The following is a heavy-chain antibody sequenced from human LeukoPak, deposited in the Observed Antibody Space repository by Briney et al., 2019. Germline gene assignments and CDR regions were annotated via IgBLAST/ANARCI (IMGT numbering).Heavy chain of an antibody. CDR3: ARARRYRSSWYHDY. CDR1: GFIFSSYW. D-gene: IGHD6-13*01. V-gene: IGHV3-48*02. J-gene: IGHJ4*02. CDR2: ISSSSSTI. Sequence: PGGSLRLSCAASGFIFSSYWMSWVRQAPGKGLDWVSYISSSSSTIYYADSVKGRFTISRDNANNSLYLQMNSLRDEDTAVYYCARARRYRSSWYHDYWGQGSLVTVSS.